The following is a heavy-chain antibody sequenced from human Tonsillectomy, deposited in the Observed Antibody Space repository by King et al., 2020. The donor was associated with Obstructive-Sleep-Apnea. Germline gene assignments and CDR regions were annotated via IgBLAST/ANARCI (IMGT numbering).Heavy chain of an antibody. CDR1: GFTFSSYW. J-gene: IGHJ4*02. CDR2: INSDGSST. D-gene: IGHD3-3*01. V-gene: IGHV3-74*02. Sequence: VQLVESGGGLVQPGGSLRLSCAASGFTFSSYWMHWVRQAPGKGLVWVSRINSDGSSTSYADSVKGRFTISRDNAKNTLYLQMNSVRAEDTAVYYCASGITIFGAVWYWGQGTLVTVSS. CDR3: ASGITIFGAVWY.